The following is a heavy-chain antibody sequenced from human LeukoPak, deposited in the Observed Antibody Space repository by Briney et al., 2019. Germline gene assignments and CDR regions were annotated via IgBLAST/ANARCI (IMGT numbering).Heavy chain of an antibody. J-gene: IGHJ4*02. CDR3: AKAVMYYYDSSGYPTDY. Sequence: GGSLRLSCAASGFIFSDYEMNWVRQAPGKGLEWVSYITDSSSSIYYEDSVKGRFTTSRDNSKNTLYLRMNSLRAEDTAVYYCAKAVMYYYDSSGYPTDYWGQGTLVTVSS. CDR1: GFIFSDYE. V-gene: IGHV3-48*03. CDR2: ITDSSSSI. D-gene: IGHD3-22*01.